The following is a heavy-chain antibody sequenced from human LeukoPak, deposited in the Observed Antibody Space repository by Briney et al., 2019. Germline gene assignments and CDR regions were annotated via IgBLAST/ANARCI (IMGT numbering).Heavy chain of an antibody. V-gene: IGHV3-30*18. Sequence: PGGSLRLSCAASGFTFSSYGMHWVRQSPGKGLEGVAVISYDGSNRYYAESVKCRFTISRDNSKNTLFLQMNSLRAEATAVYYCAKTRRGRSIAAAGTVRDAFDIWGQGTMVTVSS. J-gene: IGHJ3*02. D-gene: IGHD6-13*01. CDR1: GFTFSSYG. CDR2: ISYDGSNR. CDR3: AKTRRGRSIAAAGTVRDAFDI.